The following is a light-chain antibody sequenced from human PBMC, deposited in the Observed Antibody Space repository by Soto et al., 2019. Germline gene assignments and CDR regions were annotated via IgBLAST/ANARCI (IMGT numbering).Light chain of an antibody. CDR3: LQYDDSPRT. CDR2: GAS. Sequence: EIVMTQSPATLSVSPGGRATLSCRASQSVSGNLAWYQQKPGQAPRLLIYGASTRATDIPDRFSGSGSGTDFTLTISRLEPEDFAVYYCLQYDDSPRTFGQGTKVDI. CDR1: QSVSGN. J-gene: IGKJ1*01. V-gene: IGKV3D-15*01.